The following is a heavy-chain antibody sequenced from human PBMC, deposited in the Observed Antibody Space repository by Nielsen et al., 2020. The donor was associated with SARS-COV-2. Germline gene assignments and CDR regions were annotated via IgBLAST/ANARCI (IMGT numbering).Heavy chain of an antibody. V-gene: IGHV3-43*02. CDR3: AKDMGSGYVHNWDL. D-gene: IGHD5-12*01. J-gene: IGHJ5*02. CDR2: ISGQGAST. Sequence: GGSLRLSCAVSEFSFEKSAMSWVRQAPGKGLEWVSTISGQGASTYYADSVKGRFTISRDNAKKSLYLQMNSLRSEDTALYYCAKDMGSGYVHNWDLWGQGTLVVVSS. CDR1: EFSFEKSA.